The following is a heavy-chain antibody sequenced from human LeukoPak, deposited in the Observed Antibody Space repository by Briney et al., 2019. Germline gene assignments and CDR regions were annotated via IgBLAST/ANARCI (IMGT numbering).Heavy chain of an antibody. Sequence: WGSLRLSCAASAFTFSNSRMNCGRQAPGIGLEWVAKIKEDGSEEDYVDSVKGRFTISRDNAKNSLYLQMNSLRAEDTAESYCSRAGRSSEFPYFVFWGQGTLVTVSS. V-gene: IGHV3-7*04. CDR1: AFTFSNSR. D-gene: IGHD3-10*01. CDR3: SRAGRSSEFPYFVF. J-gene: IGHJ4*02. CDR2: IKEDGSEE.